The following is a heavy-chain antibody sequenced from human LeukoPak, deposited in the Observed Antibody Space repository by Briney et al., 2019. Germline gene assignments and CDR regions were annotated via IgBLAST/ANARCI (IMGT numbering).Heavy chain of an antibody. V-gene: IGHV4-59*01. CDR1: GGSISSYY. Sequence: PSETLSLTCTVSGGSISSYYWSWIRQPPGKGLEWIGYIYYSGSTNYNPSLQSRVTISVDTSKSQFSLKLSSVTAADTAVYYCARATYSSGWGTSDYWGQGTLVTVSS. CDR3: ARATYSSGWGTSDY. CDR2: IYYSGST. D-gene: IGHD6-19*01. J-gene: IGHJ4*02.